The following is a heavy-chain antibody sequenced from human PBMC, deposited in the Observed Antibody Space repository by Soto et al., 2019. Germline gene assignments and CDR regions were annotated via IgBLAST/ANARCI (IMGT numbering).Heavy chain of an antibody. D-gene: IGHD3-3*01. CDR1: GFTFSSYS. J-gene: IGHJ6*03. V-gene: IGHV3-48*01. Sequence: GGSLRLSCAASGFTFSSYSMNWVRQAPGKGLEWVSYISSSSSTIYYADSVKGRFTISRDNAKNSLYLQMNSLRAEDTAVYYCASKDYDFWSGPETDYYYYYMDVWGKGTTVTVSS. CDR2: ISSSSSTI. CDR3: ASKDYDFWSGPETDYYYYYMDV.